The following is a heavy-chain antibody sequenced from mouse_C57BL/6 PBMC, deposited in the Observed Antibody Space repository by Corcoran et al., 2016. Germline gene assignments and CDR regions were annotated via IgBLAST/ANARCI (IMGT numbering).Heavy chain of an antibody. V-gene: IGHV1-26*01. Sequence: EVQLQQSGPELVKPGASVKISCKASGYTFTDYCMNWVKQSHGKSLEWIGDINPNNGGTSYNQKFKGKATLTVDKSSSTAYMELRSLTSEDSAVYYCARSEDGYFWYFDVWGTGTTVTVSS. J-gene: IGHJ1*03. CDR2: INPNNGGT. D-gene: IGHD2-3*01. CDR1: GYTFTDYC. CDR3: ARSEDGYFWYFDV.